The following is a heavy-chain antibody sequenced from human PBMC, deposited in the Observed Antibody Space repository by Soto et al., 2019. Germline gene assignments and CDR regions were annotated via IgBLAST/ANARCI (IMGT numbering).Heavy chain of an antibody. CDR3: SRSLNS. Sequence: GGSLRLSCAGSGFTFSSSWMVWVRQAPGEGLEWVGNVNPDGRTKNYVDSVKGRFTIYRDNAKNSLYLQMSSLTAGDSALYYCSRSLNSWGQGTLVTVSS. CDR1: GFTFSSSW. J-gene: IGHJ4*02. V-gene: IGHV3-7*01. CDR2: VNPDGRTK.